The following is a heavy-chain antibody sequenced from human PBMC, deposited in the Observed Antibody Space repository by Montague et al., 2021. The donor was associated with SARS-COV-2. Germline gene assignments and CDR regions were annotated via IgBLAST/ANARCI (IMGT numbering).Heavy chain of an antibody. CDR2: IYYSGST. J-gene: IGHJ6*02. CDR1: GGSISSSSYY. D-gene: IGHD3-22*01. CDR3: AREAYYYDSSGYYGGGYYYYYGMDV. V-gene: IGHV4-39*02. Sequence: SETLSLTCTVSGGSISSSSYYWGWIRQPPGKGLEWIGSIYYSGSTYYNPSLKSRVTISVDTSTNQFSLKLSSVTAADTAVYYCAREAYYYDSSGYYGGGYYYYYGMDVWGQGTTVTISS.